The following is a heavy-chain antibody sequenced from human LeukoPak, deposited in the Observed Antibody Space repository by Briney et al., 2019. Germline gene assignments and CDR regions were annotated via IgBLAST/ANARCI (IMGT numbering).Heavy chain of an antibody. Sequence: ASVKVSCKASGYTFTSYGISWVRQAPGQGLEWMGWISAYNGDTHYAQKFQGRVTITADKSTSTAYMELSSLRSEDTAVYYCARVSSGYYYYMDVWGKGTTVTVSS. J-gene: IGHJ6*03. D-gene: IGHD3-10*01. V-gene: IGHV1-18*01. CDR3: ARVSSGYYYYMDV. CDR2: ISAYNGDT. CDR1: GYTFTSYG.